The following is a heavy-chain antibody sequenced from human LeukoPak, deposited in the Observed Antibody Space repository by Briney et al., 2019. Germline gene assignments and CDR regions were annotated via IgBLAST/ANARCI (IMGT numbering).Heavy chain of an antibody. V-gene: IGHV4-4*02. CDR3: AISFYYDSSGSAGYYFDY. CDR2: IYHSGSS. D-gene: IGHD3-22*01. Sequence: PSETLSLTCTVSGGSISSSHWWSWVRQSPGKGLEWIGEIYHSGSSNHNPSLKSRVTISVDKSKNQFSLNLTSVTAADTAVYYCAISFYYDSSGSAGYYFDYWGQGTLVTVSP. J-gene: IGHJ4*02. CDR1: GGSISSSHW.